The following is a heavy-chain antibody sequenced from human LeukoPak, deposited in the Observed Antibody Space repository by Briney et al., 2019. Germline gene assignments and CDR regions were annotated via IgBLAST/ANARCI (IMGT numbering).Heavy chain of an antibody. J-gene: IGHJ4*02. CDR1: GFTFSSYG. CDR2: ISGSGGST. Sequence: PGRSLRLSCAASGFTFSSYGMHWVRQAPGKGLEWVSAISGSGGSTYYADSVKGRFTISRDNSKNTLYLQMNSLRAEDTAVYYCAKDRDSSGWYGGSDYWGQGTLVTVSS. V-gene: IGHV3-23*01. CDR3: AKDRDSSGWYGGSDY. D-gene: IGHD6-19*01.